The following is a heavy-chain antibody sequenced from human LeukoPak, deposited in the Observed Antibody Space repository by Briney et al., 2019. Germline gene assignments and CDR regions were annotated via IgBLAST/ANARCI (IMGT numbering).Heavy chain of an antibody. Sequence: GGSLRLSCAASGFTFSNYWMRWVRHAPGKGLVWVSRINSDGSSTDYADSVKGRFTISRDNAKNSLYLQINSLRAEDTAVYYCARASWDYGDAVVDYWGQGTLVTVSS. D-gene: IGHD4-17*01. CDR3: ARASWDYGDAVVDY. CDR2: INSDGSST. J-gene: IGHJ4*02. V-gene: IGHV3-74*01. CDR1: GFTFSNYW.